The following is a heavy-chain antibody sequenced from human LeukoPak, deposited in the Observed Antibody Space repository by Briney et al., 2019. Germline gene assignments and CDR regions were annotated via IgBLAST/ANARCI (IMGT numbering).Heavy chain of an antibody. CDR3: ARVAPFSEGIGLEGFDY. J-gene: IGHJ4*02. D-gene: IGHD1-14*01. CDR1: GGSISSGSYY. V-gene: IGHV4-61*02. CDR2: IYTSGST. Sequence: PSETLSLTCTVSGGSISSGSYYWSWIRQPAGKGLEWIGRIYTSGSTNYNPSLKSRVTISVDTSKNQFSLKLSSVTAADTAVYYCARVAPFSEGIGLEGFDYWGQGTLVTVSS.